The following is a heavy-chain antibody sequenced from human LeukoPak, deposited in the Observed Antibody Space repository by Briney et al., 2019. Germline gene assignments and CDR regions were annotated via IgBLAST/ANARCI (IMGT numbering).Heavy chain of an antibody. V-gene: IGHV3-48*01. CDR2: ISSSSSTI. J-gene: IGHJ5*02. CDR1: GFTFSSYS. CDR3: ARGGRRWFDP. D-gene: IGHD1-26*01. Sequence: GGSLRLSCGASGFTFSSYSMNWVRRAPGRGVEGVSYISSSSSTIYYADSVKGRFNISRDKAKNSLYLQMNSLRAEDTAVYYCARGGRRWFDPWGQGTLVTVSS.